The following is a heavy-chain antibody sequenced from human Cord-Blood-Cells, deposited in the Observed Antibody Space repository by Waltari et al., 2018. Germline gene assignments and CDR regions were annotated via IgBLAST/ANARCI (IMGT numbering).Heavy chain of an antibody. V-gene: IGHV1-8*01. Sequence: QVQLVQSGAEVKKPGASVKVSCTASGYTFTSYDINWVRQATGQASEWMRWRNPNSRNRCYALKFQGRVTMTRNTSMSTGYMELCSLTSEDTAVYYCARSWFPAYWGQGTLVTVSS. CDR2: RNPNSRNR. CDR1: GYTFTSYD. CDR3: ARSWFPAY. D-gene: IGHD3-10*01. J-gene: IGHJ4*02.